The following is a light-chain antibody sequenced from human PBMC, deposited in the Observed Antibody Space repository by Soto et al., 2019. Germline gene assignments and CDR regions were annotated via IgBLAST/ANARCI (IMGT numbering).Light chain of an antibody. CDR1: SSNIGAGYD. CDR3: QSFDTSLSGFVV. CDR2: DNN. J-gene: IGLJ2*01. V-gene: IGLV1-40*01. Sequence: QSVLTQPPSMSGAPGQRVTISCTGSSSNIGAGYDVHWYQQHPGTAPKLLIFDNNNRPSGVPDRFSRSKSDTAASLAITGLQAEDEADYYCQSFDTSLSGFVVFGGGTKVTVL.